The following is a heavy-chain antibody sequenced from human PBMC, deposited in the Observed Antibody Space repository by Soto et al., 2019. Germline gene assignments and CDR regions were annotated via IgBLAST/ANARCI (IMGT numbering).Heavy chain of an antibody. J-gene: IGHJ6*03. CDR3: ARGVYSSGTTAMDV. Sequence: ASVKVSCKASGYTFTGYYMHWVRQAPGQGLEWMGWINPNSGGTNYAQKFQGWVTMTRDTSISTAYMELSRLRSDDTAVYYCARGVYSSGTTAMDVWGKGTTVTVSS. CDR1: GYTFTGYY. D-gene: IGHD1-7*01. CDR2: INPNSGGT. V-gene: IGHV1-2*04.